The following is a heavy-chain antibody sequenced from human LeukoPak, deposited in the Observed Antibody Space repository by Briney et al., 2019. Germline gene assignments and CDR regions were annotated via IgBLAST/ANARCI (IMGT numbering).Heavy chain of an antibody. V-gene: IGHV1-2*02. D-gene: IGHD2-21*02. CDR2: INPYSGGT. CDR1: GYTFTDFY. J-gene: IGHJ1*01. Sequence: ASVKVSCKASGYTFTDFYIHWVRQAPGQGLEWMGWINPYSGGTNSAQKFQGRVTMTRDASTSTAYMELSRLRSDDTAVYYCARRYCGGDCLQYFQHWGQGTLVTVSS. CDR3: ARRYCGGDCLQYFQH.